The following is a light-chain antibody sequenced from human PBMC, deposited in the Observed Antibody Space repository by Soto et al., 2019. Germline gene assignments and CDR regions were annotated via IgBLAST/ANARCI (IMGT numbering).Light chain of an antibody. CDR2: TSS. CDR1: QTISSY. J-gene: IGKJ4*01. CDR3: QQSYSTPLT. Sequence: DIQMTQSPSTLSASVGDRVTITCRASQTISSYLNWYQQKPGKAPKLVIYTSSSLQSGVPSRFSGGGSGTDFTLTISTLQPEDFATYYCQQSYSTPLTFGGGTKVEVK. V-gene: IGKV1-39*01.